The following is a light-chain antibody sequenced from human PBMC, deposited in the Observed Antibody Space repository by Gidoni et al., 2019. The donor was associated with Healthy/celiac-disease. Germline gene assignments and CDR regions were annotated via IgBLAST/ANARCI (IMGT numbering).Light chain of an antibody. J-gene: IGKJ1*01. CDR2: AAS. CDR1: QGISSW. Sequence: SPSSVSASGGDRVTITCRASQGISSWLAWYQQKPGKAPKLLNYAASSLQSGVPSRFSGSGSGTDFPLTISRLQPDVFATYYCQQANSFPRTFGQGTKVEIK. CDR3: QQANSFPRT. V-gene: IGKV1-12*01.